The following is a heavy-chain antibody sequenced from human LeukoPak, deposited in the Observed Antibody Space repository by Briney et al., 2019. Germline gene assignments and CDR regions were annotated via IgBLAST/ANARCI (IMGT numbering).Heavy chain of an antibody. Sequence: SDTLSLTCTVSGGSISSYYWSWIRQPAGKGLDWIGRIYTSGSTNYTPSLKSRVTMSVDTSKNQFSLKLSSVTAAHTAVYYCAREYPTLDGMDVWGKGTTVTVFS. CDR3: AREYPTLDGMDV. J-gene: IGHJ6*04. V-gene: IGHV4-4*07. CDR2: IYTSGST. CDR1: GGSISSYY. D-gene: IGHD4-23*01.